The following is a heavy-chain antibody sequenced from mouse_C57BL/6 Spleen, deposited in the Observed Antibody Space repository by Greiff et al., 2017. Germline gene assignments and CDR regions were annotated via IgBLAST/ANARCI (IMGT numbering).Heavy chain of an antibody. CDR1: GYTFTSYW. CDR2: INPSNGGT. CDR3: ATYYYGSSRYFDY. V-gene: IGHV1-53*01. Sequence: QVQLQQPGAELVRPGSSVKLSCKASGYTFTSYWMHWVKQRPGQGLEWIGNINPSNGGTNYNEKFKSKATLTVDKSSSTAYMQLSSLTSEDSAVYYCATYYYGSSRYFDYWGQGTTLTVSS. D-gene: IGHD1-1*01. J-gene: IGHJ2*01.